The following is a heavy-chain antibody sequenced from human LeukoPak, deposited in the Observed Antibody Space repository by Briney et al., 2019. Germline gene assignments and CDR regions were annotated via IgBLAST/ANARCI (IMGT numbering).Heavy chain of an antibody. CDR2: ISGSGGST. V-gene: IGHV3-23*01. Sequence: GGSLRLSCAASGFTLSTYAMSRVRQAPGKGLEWVSAISGSGGSTYYADSVKGRFTISRDNSKNTLYLQMNSLRAEDTSIYFCAKALEQETVIALDSWGQGTLVTVSS. CDR1: GFTLSTYA. D-gene: IGHD6-13*01. J-gene: IGHJ4*02. CDR3: AKALEQETVIALDS.